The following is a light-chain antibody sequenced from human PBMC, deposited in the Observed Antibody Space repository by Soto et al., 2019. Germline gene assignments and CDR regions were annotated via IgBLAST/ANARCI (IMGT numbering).Light chain of an antibody. J-gene: IGKJ4*01. CDR3: QHLITYPLT. Sequence: DIQLTQSPSFLSASVGDRVTITCRASQGISSYLAWYQQKPEKAPKLLIYAASTLHSGVPSRFSGGGSGTEFALTISSLQPEDFATYYCQHLITYPLTFGGGTEVEIK. CDR1: QGISSY. CDR2: AAS. V-gene: IGKV1-9*01.